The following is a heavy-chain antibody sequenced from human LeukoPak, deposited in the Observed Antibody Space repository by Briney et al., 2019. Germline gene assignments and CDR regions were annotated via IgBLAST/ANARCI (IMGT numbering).Heavy chain of an antibody. CDR3: ARVVVGESVVPIAGYFDY. CDR1: GYTFTNYA. D-gene: IGHD2-15*01. V-gene: IGHV1-18*01. J-gene: IGHJ4*02. Sequence: PSVKVSCKASGYTFTNYAISWVRQDPGQGLEWMGWISAYNTNTNYAQNLQGRVTMTTDTSTSTAYMELRSLRSDDTAVYYCARVVVGESVVPIAGYFDYWGQGTLVIVSS. CDR2: ISAYNTNT.